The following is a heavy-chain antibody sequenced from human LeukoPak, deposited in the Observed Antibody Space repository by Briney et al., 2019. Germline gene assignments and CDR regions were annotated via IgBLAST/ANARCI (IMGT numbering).Heavy chain of an antibody. Sequence: PSETLSLTCTLSAGSISSSSYYWGWTRHPPGRGLEWIGIIVFSESTYYNPSLKSRVTISVDTYKNQCSLKLSTVTAADTAVYYCARRYYYGSGSYYNGSTLDYGGQGTLVTVSS. CDR1: AGSISSSSYY. CDR2: IVFSEST. V-gene: IGHV4-39*01. D-gene: IGHD3-10*01. J-gene: IGHJ4*02. CDR3: ARRYYYGSGSYYNGSTLDY.